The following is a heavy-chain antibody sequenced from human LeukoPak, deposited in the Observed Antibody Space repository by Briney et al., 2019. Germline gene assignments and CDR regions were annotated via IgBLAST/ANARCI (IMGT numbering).Heavy chain of an antibody. CDR3: ARGLVTMVRGVAYYFDY. J-gene: IGHJ4*02. CDR2: IYTSGST. V-gene: IGHV4-4*07. D-gene: IGHD3-10*01. CDR1: GGSISSYY. Sequence: SETLSLTCTVSGGSISSYYWSWIRQPAGKGLEWIGRIYTSGSTNYNPSLKSRVTMSVDTSKNQFSLKLSSVTAADTAVYYCARGLVTMVRGVAYYFDYWGQGTLVTVSS.